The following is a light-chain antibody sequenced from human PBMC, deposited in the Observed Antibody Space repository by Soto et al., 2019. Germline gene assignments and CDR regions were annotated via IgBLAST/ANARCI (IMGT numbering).Light chain of an antibody. J-gene: IGKJ1*01. Sequence: PGERATLSCRASQRVSSSYLAWYQQKPGQAPRLLIYGASSRATGIPDRFSGSGSGTDFTLTISRLEPEDFAVYYCQQYGTSPRTFGQGTKVEIK. CDR1: QRVSSSY. V-gene: IGKV3-20*01. CDR2: GAS. CDR3: QQYGTSPRT.